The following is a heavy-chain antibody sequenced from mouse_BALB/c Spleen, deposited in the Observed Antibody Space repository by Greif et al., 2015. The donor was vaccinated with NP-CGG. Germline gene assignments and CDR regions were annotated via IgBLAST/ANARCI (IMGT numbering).Heavy chain of an antibody. Sequence: EVQGVESGPGLVKPSQSLSLTCTVTGYSITSDYAWNWIRQFPGNKLEWMGYISYSGSTSYNPSLKSRISITRDTSKNQFFLQLNSVTTEDTATYYCARSNYYGSTWFAYWGQGTLVTVSA. D-gene: IGHD1-1*01. J-gene: IGHJ3*01. CDR3: ARSNYYGSTWFAY. CDR2: ISYSGST. V-gene: IGHV3-2*02. CDR1: GYSITSDYA.